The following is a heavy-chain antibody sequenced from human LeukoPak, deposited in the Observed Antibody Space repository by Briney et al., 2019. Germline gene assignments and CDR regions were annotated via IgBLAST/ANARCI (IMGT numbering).Heavy chain of an antibody. CDR1: GLIFSNYW. J-gene: IGHJ4*02. V-gene: IGHV3-7*03. CDR3: EAYGSV. CDR2: IKEDGSEA. D-gene: IGHD3-10*01. Sequence: GGSLRLSCAASGLIFSNYWMTWVRQAPGKGLEWVANIKEDGSEAYYVDSVKGRFTISRDNDKNTLYLQMNSLRAEDTAVYYCEAYGSVWGQGTLVIVSS.